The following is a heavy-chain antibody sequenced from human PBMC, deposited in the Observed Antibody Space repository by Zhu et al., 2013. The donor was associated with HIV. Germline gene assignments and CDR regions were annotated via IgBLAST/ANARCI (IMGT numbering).Heavy chain of an antibody. J-gene: IGHJ3*01. CDR3: ASDKSDFWSGYRPPLPR. V-gene: IGHV3-48*03. CDR2: ISSSGKII. CDR1: GLIFSSYE. Sequence: EVQLVESGGGLVRPGGSLRLSCTVSGLIFSSYEMHWVRQAPGKGLEWVSYISSSGKIIKYAESVKGRLTISRDNAENSLYLEMNSLRVEDTAIYYCASDKSDFWSGYRPPLPRWGQGTMVTVSS. D-gene: IGHD3-3*01.